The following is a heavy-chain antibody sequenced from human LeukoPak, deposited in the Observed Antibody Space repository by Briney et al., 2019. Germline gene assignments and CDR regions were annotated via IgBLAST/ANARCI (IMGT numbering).Heavy chain of an antibody. J-gene: IGHJ6*04. CDR2: IIPIFGTA. CDR1: GGTFSSYA. CDR3: ARGENGGNPLDV. Sequence: SVKVSCRASGGTFSSYAISWVRQAPGQGLEWMGGIIPIFGTANYAQKFQGRVTTTTDESTSTAYMELSSLRSEDTAVYYCARGENGGNPLDVWAKGPRSPSPQ. D-gene: IGHD4-23*01. V-gene: IGHV1-69*05.